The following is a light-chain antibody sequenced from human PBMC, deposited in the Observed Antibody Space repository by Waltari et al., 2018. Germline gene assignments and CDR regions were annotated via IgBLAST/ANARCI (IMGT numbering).Light chain of an antibody. V-gene: IGKV3-20*01. CDR1: QRLSGNE. CDR3: QQYDASPPWT. CDR2: GTS. Sequence: EIVLTQSPGTLSLSPGERATLSCMASQRLSGNEFAWYQQKPGQAPRLLIYGTSIRAAGIPDRFSSTGSGTDFTLTISRLEPEDFAVYYCQQYDASPPWTFGQGTKVEVK. J-gene: IGKJ1*01.